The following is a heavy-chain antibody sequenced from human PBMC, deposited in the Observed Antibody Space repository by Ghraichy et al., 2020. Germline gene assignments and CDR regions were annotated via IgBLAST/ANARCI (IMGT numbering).Heavy chain of an antibody. CDR3: ARHVETSMVTAYFGY. D-gene: IGHD5-18*01. J-gene: IGHJ4*02. Sequence: GSLRLSCAASGFTFSIYSMNWVRRAPGKGLEWVSFISSSSSHIFDADAGKGRFTISRDNAKNLLYLQMNNLRAEDTAVYYCARHVETSMVTAYFGYWGQGTQVTVSS. CDR1: GFTFSIYS. V-gene: IGHV3-21*01. CDR2: ISSSSSHI.